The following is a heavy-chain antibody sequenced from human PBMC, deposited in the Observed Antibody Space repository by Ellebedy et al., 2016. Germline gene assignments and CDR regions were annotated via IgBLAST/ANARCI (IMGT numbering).Heavy chain of an antibody. J-gene: IGHJ4*02. CDR2: IGGSGVST. V-gene: IGHV3-23*01. Sequence: GGSLRLSCAASGFTFSNYAMSWVRQAPGKGLEWVSGIGGSGVSTYYADSVKGRFTISRDNSKNTLYLQMNSLRAEDTAVYYCARDLDGFSQDSGWNYWGQGTLVTVSS. CDR1: GFTFSNYA. CDR3: ARDLDGFSQDSGWNY. D-gene: IGHD1-26*01.